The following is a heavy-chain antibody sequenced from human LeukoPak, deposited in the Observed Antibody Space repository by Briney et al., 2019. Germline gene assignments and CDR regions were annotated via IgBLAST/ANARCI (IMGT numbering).Heavy chain of an antibody. D-gene: IGHD3-16*01. J-gene: IGHJ3*02. V-gene: IGHV4-38-2*01. CDR3: ARHPWGPGAFDI. Sequence: SETLSLTCAVSGYSISSGYYWGWIRQPPGKGLEWIGSIYHSGSTYYNPSLKSRVTISVDTSKNQFSLKLSSVPAADTAVYYCARHPWGPGAFDIWGQGTMVTVSS. CDR1: GYSISSGYY. CDR2: IYHSGST.